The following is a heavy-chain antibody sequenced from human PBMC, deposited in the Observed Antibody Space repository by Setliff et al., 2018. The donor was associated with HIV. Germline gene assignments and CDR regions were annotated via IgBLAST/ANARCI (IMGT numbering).Heavy chain of an antibody. Sequence: GGSLRLSCAASGFTFSSYAMSWVRQTPEKGLEWVSIITSGGSTYYADSAKGRFIISRDNSQNTLYLQMNSLRADDTTIYYCAKGFRPVDTALVSGPTYWGQGIRVTVSS. D-gene: IGHD5-18*01. J-gene: IGHJ4*02. CDR2: ITSGGST. V-gene: IGHV3-23*01. CDR1: GFTFSSYA. CDR3: AKGFRPVDTALVSGPTY.